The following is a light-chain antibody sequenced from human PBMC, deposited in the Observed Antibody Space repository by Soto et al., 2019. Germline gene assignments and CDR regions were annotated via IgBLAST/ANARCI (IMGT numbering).Light chain of an antibody. Sequence: QSALTQPASVSGSPGQSITISCTGTSSDVGGYNYVSWYQQHPGKAPKLMIYEVSNRPSGVSSRFSGSKSGNTASLTISGVQAEHVAYNYFSSYTSSSTRVFGSGTKLTVL. CDR3: SSYTSSSTRV. J-gene: IGLJ1*01. CDR2: EVS. CDR1: SSDVGGYNY. V-gene: IGLV2-14*01.